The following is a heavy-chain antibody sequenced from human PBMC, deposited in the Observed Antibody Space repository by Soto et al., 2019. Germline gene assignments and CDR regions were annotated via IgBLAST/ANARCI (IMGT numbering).Heavy chain of an antibody. CDR3: ARVGSYCSSTSCYEIDY. J-gene: IGHJ4*02. D-gene: IGHD2-2*01. CDR2: IYYSGST. Sequence: QLQLQESGPGLVKPSETLSLTCTVSGGSISSSSYYWGWIRQPPGKGLEWIGSIYYSGSTYYNPSLKSRVTISVDTSKNQFSLKLSSVTAADTAVYYCARVGSYCSSTSCYEIDYWGQGTLVTVSS. CDR1: GGSISSSSYY. V-gene: IGHV4-39*01.